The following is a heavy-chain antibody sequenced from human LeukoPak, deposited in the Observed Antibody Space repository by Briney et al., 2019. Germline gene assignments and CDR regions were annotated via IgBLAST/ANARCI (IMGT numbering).Heavy chain of an antibody. CDR2: IYYSRST. V-gene: IGHV4-39*01. D-gene: IGHD1-26*01. Sequence: SSETLSLTCTVSGGTISSSSYYCGWIRQPPGKGLEWIGSIYYSRSTYYNPSLKSRVTISVDTSKNQFSLTLSSVTAADTAVYYCARRHVGVFDYWGQGTLVTVSS. J-gene: IGHJ4*02. CDR1: GGTISSSSYY. CDR3: ARRHVGVFDY.